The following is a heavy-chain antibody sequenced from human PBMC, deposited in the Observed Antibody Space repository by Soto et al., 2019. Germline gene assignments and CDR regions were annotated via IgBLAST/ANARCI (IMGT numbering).Heavy chain of an antibody. Sequence: QVQLVESGGGVVQPGRSLRLSCAASGFTFSSYGMHWVRQAPGKGLEWVAVIWYDGSNKYYADSVKGRFTISRDNSKNTLYLQMNSLRAEDTAVYYCARVVPAARWGRSYYYYGMDVWGQGTTVTVSS. V-gene: IGHV3-33*01. D-gene: IGHD2-2*01. J-gene: IGHJ6*02. CDR2: IWYDGSNK. CDR1: GFTFSSYG. CDR3: ARVVPAARWGRSYYYYGMDV.